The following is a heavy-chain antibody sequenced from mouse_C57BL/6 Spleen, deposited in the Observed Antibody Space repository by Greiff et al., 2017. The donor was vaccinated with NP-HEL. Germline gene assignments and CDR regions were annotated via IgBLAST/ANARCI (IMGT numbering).Heavy chain of an antibody. Sequence: EVKLVESGGGLVQPGGSLSLSCAASGFTFTDYYMSWVRQPPGKALEWLGFIRNKANGYTTEYSASVKGRFTISRDNSQSILYHQMNALRAEDSATYYCARYGYYAMDYWGQGTSVTVSS. V-gene: IGHV7-3*01. CDR2: IRNKANGYTT. CDR3: ARYGYYAMDY. CDR1: GFTFTDYY. J-gene: IGHJ4*01.